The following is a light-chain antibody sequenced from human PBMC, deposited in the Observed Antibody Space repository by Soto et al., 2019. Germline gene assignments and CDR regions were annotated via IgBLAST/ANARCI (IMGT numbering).Light chain of an antibody. CDR3: QQYNNWSPIT. CDR1: QSVSSN. V-gene: IGKV3-15*01. CDR2: GAS. Sequence: EIMMTQSPAPLSASPGARATLSCRARQSVSSNLAWYQQKPGQAPRLLIYGASTRATGIPARFSGSVSGTEFTLTISILQSEDFAVHYCQQYNNWSPITVGQGTRLENK. J-gene: IGKJ5*01.